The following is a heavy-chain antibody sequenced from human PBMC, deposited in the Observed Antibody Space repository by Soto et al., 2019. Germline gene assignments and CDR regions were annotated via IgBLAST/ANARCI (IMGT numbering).Heavy chain of an antibody. CDR2: IYHSGST. CDR1: GGSISSGGYS. V-gene: IGHV4-30-2*01. J-gene: IGHJ3*02. Sequence: SETLSLTCAVSGGSISSGGYSWSWIRQPPGKGLEWIGYIYHSGSTYYNPSLKSRVTISVDRSKNQFSLKLSSVTAADTAVYYCARGYYDILTGYYMAPDAFDIWGQGTMVTVSS. CDR3: ARGYYDILTGYYMAPDAFDI. D-gene: IGHD3-9*01.